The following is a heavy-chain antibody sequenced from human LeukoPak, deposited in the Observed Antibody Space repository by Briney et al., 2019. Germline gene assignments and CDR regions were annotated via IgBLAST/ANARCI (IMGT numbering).Heavy chain of an antibody. CDR2: IIPIFGTA. D-gene: IGHD3-3*01. Sequence: GASVKVSCKASGGTFSSYAISWVRQAPGQGLEWMGRIIPIFGTANYAQKFQGRVTITTDESTSTAYMELSSLRSEDTAVYYCASGLTRYFDYWGPGTLVTVSS. V-gene: IGHV1-69*05. J-gene: IGHJ4*02. CDR1: GGTFSSYA. CDR3: ASGLTRYFDY.